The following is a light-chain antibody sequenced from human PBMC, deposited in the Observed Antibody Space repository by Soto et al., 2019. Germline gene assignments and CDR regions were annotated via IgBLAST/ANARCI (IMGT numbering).Light chain of an antibody. Sequence: EIVMTQSPATLSVSPGERATLSCRASQSVSSKLAWYQHKVGQAPRLLIYNTSTRATGIPGRFSGSGSGTEFTLAISSLQSEDFAVYYCQQYNNWSTFGGGTKVEIK. CDR2: NTS. V-gene: IGKV3-15*01. J-gene: IGKJ4*01. CDR1: QSVSSK. CDR3: QQYNNWST.